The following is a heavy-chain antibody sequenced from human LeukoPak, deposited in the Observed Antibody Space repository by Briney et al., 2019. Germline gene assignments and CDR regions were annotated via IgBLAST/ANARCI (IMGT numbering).Heavy chain of an antibody. CDR1: GGSFSGYY. J-gene: IGHJ4*02. V-gene: IGHV4-34*01. D-gene: IGHD4-23*01. CDR2: INHSGST. Sequence: PSETLSLTCAAYGGSFSGYYWSWIRQPPGKGLEWIGEINHSGSTNYNPSLKSRVTISVDTSKNQFSLKLSSVTAADTAVYYCARVHGGNPYYFDYWGQGTLVTVSS. CDR3: ARVHGGNPYYFDY.